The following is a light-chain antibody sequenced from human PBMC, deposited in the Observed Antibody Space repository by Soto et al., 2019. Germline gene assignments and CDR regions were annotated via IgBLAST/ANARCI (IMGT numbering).Light chain of an antibody. CDR2: AAS. Sequence: DIQMTQPPSSLSASVGDRVTITCRASQSISSYLNWYQQKPGKAPKLLIYAASSLQSGVPSRFSGSGSGTAFSLTISSLQPEDFATYYCKQSYSTTRTFGQGTKV. CDR3: KQSYSTTRT. CDR1: QSISSY. J-gene: IGKJ1*01. V-gene: IGKV1-39*01.